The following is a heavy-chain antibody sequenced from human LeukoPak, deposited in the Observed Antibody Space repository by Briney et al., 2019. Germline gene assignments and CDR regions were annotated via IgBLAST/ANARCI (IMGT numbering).Heavy chain of an antibody. CDR3: ARAVSGTLGGADM. Sequence: ASVKVSCKASGYNFIDYFIHWMRQTPGQGPEGMGWINPKSGVTRYAQKFQDRVTMTRDTAAYMELSSLRSDDTAVYYCARAVSGTLGGADMWGQGTAVTVSS. J-gene: IGHJ3*02. CDR1: GYNFIDYF. CDR2: INPKSGVT. V-gene: IGHV1-2*02. D-gene: IGHD1-7*01.